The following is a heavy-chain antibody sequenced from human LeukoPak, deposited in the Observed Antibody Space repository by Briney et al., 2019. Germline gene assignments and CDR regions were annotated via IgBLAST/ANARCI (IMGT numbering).Heavy chain of an antibody. CDR2: INLNSGGT. Sequence: GASVKVSCKASGYTFTGYYMHWVRQAPGQGLEWMGWINLNSGGTNYAQKFQGRVTMTRDTSISTAYMELSRLRSEDTAVYYCARALDILVVPGADNWLDPWGQGTLVTVSS. J-gene: IGHJ5*02. D-gene: IGHD2-2*01. CDR1: GYTFTGYY. CDR3: ARALDILVVPGADNWLDP. V-gene: IGHV1-2*02.